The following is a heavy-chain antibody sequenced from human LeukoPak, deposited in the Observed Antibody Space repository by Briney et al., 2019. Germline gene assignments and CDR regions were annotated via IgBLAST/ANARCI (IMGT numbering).Heavy chain of an antibody. CDR3: AKDYYDYIWGSLRPIFDY. D-gene: IGHD3-16*01. V-gene: IGHV3-23*01. J-gene: IGHJ4*02. CDR1: GSTFSSYA. Sequence: GGSLRLSCAASGSTFSSYAMSWVRQAPGKGLEWDSAISGSGGSTYYADSVKGRFTISRDNSKNTLYLQMNSLRAEDTAVYYCAKDYYDYIWGSLRPIFDYWGQRTLVTVSS. CDR2: ISGSGGST.